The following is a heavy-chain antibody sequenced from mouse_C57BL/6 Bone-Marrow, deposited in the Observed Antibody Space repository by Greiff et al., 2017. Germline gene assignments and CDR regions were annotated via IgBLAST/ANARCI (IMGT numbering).Heavy chain of an antibody. CDR3: ARSGGWLLRDFDY. CDR1: GYTFTSYG. D-gene: IGHD2-3*01. V-gene: IGHV1-81*01. J-gene: IGHJ2*01. Sequence: VQLQQSGAELARPGASVKLSCKASGYTFTSYGISWVKQRTGQGLEWIVEIYPRSGNTYYNEKFKGKATLTADKSSSTAYMELRSLTSEDSAVYFCARSGGWLLRDFDYWGQGTTLTVSS. CDR2: IYPRSGNT.